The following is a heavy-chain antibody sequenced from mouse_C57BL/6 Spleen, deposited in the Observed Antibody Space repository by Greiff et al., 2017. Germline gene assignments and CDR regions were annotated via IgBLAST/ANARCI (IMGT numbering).Heavy chain of an antibody. V-gene: IGHV2-5*01. Sequence: VQGVESGPGLVQPSQSLSITCTVSGFSLTSYGVHWVRQSPGKGLEWLGVIWRGGSTDYNAAFMSRLSITKDNSKSQVFFNMNSLQADDTAIYSCAKKGDDSGFAYWGQGTLVTVSA. J-gene: IGHJ3*01. CDR3: AKKGDDSGFAY. D-gene: IGHD2-13*01. CDR1: GFSLTSYG. CDR2: IWRGGST.